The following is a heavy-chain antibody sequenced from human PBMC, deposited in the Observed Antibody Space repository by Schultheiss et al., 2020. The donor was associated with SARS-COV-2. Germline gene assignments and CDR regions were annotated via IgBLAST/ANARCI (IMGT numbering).Heavy chain of an antibody. CDR2: IWYDGSNK. D-gene: IGHD4-17*01. J-gene: IGHJ6*03. CDR3: ARSSTVTRDYYYYYMDV. V-gene: IGHV3-33*08. CDR1: GFTFSSYA. Sequence: GGSLRLSCAASGFTFSSYAMQWVRQAPGKGLEWVAVIWYDGSNKYYADSVKGRFTISRDNSKNTLYLQMNSLRAEDTAVYYCARSSTVTRDYYYYYMDVWGKGTTVTVSS.